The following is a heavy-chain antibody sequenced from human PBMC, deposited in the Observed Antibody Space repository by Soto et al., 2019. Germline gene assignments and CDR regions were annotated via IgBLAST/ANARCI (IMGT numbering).Heavy chain of an antibody. CDR3: ARHHLTPPWIQLQPPDLYFDY. CDR1: GYSFTSYW. D-gene: IGHD5-18*01. J-gene: IGHJ4*02. CDR2: IYPGDSDA. Sequence: GESLKISCQGSGYSFTSYWIGWVRQMPGKGLEWMGIIYPGDSDARYSPSFQGQVTISADKSISTAYLQWSSLKASDTAMYYCARHHLTPPWIQLQPPDLYFDYWGQGTLVTVSS. V-gene: IGHV5-51*01.